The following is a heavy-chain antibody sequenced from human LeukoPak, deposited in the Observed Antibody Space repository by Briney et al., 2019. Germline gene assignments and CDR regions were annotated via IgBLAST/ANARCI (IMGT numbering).Heavy chain of an antibody. Sequence: PSETLSLTCTVSGGSISSGGYYWSWIRQPPGKGLEWIGYIYHSGSTYYNPSLKSRVTISVDRSKNQFSLKLSSVTAADTAVYYCARLRVVREYSSGWYEDYWGQGTLVTVSS. D-gene: IGHD6-19*01. V-gene: IGHV4-30-2*01. CDR1: GGSISSGGYY. CDR3: ARLRVVREYSSGWYEDY. CDR2: IYHSGST. J-gene: IGHJ4*02.